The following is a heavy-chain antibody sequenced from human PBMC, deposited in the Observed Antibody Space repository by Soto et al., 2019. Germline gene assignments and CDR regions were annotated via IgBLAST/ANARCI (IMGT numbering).Heavy chain of an antibody. J-gene: IGHJ4*02. V-gene: IGHV3-74*01. Sequence: GGSLRLSCAASGFTFSTYWMHWVRQAPGKGLAWVSRISSDGSSTNYAGSVKGRFTISRDNAQNTLYLQLNSLRAEDTAVYYCAGNYYASGTYNSIAYWGQGTLVTVSS. CDR3: AGNYYASGTYNSIAY. CDR2: ISSDGSST. CDR1: GFTFSTYW. D-gene: IGHD3-10*01.